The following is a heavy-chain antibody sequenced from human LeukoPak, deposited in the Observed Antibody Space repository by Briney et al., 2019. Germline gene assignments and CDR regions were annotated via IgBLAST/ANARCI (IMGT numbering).Heavy chain of an antibody. CDR1: GYTFTCYY. CDR3: ARDSLTCTKCSWLDYYFDY. Sequence: ASVKVSCKASGYTFTCYYMHWVRQAPGQGLEWMGWINPNSGATNYAQKFQGRVTITRDTSANTAYMELSSLRSEDTAVYYCARDSLTCTKCSWLDYYFDYWGQGTLVTVSS. J-gene: IGHJ4*02. CDR2: INPNSGAT. D-gene: IGHD2-2*01. V-gene: IGHV1-2*02.